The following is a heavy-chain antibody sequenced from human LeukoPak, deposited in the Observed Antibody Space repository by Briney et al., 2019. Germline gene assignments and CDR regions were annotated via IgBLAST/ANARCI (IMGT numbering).Heavy chain of an antibody. CDR2: IYPGDSDT. CDR3: ARYCSGGSCYGDYGMDV. Sequence: GESLKISCKGSGYSFTSYWIAGVRRIPGKGLEWMGIIYPGDSDTRYSPSFQGQVTISADKSISTAYLQWSSLKASDTAMYYCARYCSGGSCYGDYGMDVWGQGTTVTVSS. J-gene: IGHJ6*02. V-gene: IGHV5-51*01. D-gene: IGHD2-15*01. CDR1: GYSFTSYW.